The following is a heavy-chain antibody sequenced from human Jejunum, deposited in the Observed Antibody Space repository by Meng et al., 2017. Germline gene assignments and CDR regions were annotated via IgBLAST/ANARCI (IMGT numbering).Heavy chain of an antibody. CDR3: ARDTAGFGP. Sequence: QLHRTESGPGLVKPSETLSLTCAGSGGSISTAGYYWGWIRQSPGKGLEWIGSIFYSGTTYYNPSLKSRVTISIDTSKNQFSLKMNSVTAADTAVYYCARDTAGFGPWGQGTLVTVSS. CDR2: IFYSGTT. D-gene: IGHD6-13*01. J-gene: IGHJ5*02. CDR1: GGSISTAGYY. V-gene: IGHV4-39*07.